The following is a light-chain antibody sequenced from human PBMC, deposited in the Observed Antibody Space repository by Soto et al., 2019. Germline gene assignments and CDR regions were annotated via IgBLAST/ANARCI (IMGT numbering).Light chain of an antibody. CDR1: QSVSNN. CDR3: QQYNNWPRT. V-gene: IGKV3D-15*01. J-gene: IGKJ1*01. Sequence: EIVLTQSPGTLSLSPGDRATLACRASQSVSNNYVAWYQQKPGQAPRLLIFRASNKATGVPDRFSGSGSGTEFTLTISSLQSEDFAVYYCQQYNNWPRTFGQGTKVDIK. CDR2: RAS.